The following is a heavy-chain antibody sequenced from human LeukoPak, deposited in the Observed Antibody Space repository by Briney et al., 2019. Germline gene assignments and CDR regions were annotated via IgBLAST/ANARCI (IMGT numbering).Heavy chain of an antibody. CDR2: IYYSGST. CDR1: GGSISSGDYY. J-gene: IGHJ4*02. Sequence: SETLSLTCTVSGGSISSGDYYWSWIRQPPGKGLEWIGYIYYSGSTYYNPSLKSRVTISVDTSKNQFSLKLSSVTAADTAVYYCASLSTLLWFGEYVDYWGRGTLVTVSS. D-gene: IGHD3-10*01. CDR3: ASLSTLLWFGEYVDY. V-gene: IGHV4-30-4*01.